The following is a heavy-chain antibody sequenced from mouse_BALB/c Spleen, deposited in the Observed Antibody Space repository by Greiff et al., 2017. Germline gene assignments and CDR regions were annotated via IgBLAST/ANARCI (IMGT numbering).Heavy chain of an antibody. V-gene: IGHV5-6-4*01. J-gene: IGHJ2*01. D-gene: IGHD2-3*01. Sequence: EVQGVESGGGLVKPGGSLKLSCAASGFTFSSYTMSWVRQTPEKRLEWVATISSGGSYTYYPDSVKGRFTISRDNAKNTLYLQMSSLKSEDTAMYYCTRLYDGYYYFDDWGQGTTLTVSS. CDR1: GFTFSSYT. CDR2: ISSGGSYT. CDR3: TRLYDGYYYFDD.